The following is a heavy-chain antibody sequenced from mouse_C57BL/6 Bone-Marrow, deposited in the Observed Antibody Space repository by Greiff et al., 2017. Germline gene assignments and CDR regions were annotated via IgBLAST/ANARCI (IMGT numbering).Heavy chain of an antibody. CDR2: ISGGGGNT. CDR3: ARGYYYGSSLYFDY. V-gene: IGHV5-9*01. D-gene: IGHD1-1*01. CDR1: GFTFSSYT. J-gene: IGHJ2*01. Sequence: EVQVVESGGGLVKPGGSLKLSCAASGFTFSSYTMSWVRQTPEKRLEWVATISGGGGNTYYPDSVKGRFTISRDNAKNTLYLQMSILRSEDTALYYCARGYYYGSSLYFDYWGQGTTLTVSS.